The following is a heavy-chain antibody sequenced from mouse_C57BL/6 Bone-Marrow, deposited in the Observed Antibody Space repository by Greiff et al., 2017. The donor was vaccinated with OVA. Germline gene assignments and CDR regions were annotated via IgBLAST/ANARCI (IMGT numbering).Heavy chain of an antibody. V-gene: IGHV1-82*01. CDR2: IYPGDGDT. CDR1: GYAFSSSW. D-gene: IGHD1-1*01. J-gene: IGHJ2*01. Sequence: LEESGPELVKPGASVKISCKASGYAFSSSWMNWVKQRPGKGLEWIGRIYPGDGDTNYNGKFKGKATLTADKSSSTAYMQLSSLTSEDSAVYFCAQGDYYGSSLFDYWGQGTTLTVSS. CDR3: AQGDYYGSSLFDY.